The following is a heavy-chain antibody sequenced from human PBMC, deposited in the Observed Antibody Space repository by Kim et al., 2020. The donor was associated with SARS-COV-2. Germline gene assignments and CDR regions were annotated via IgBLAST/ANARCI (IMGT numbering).Heavy chain of an antibody. V-gene: IGHV3-30-3*01. CDR1: GFIFSNYP. CDR2: ISYDGSNK. Sequence: GGSLRLSCAASGFIFSNYPMHWVRQAPGKGLEWVAIISYDGSNKYYADSVKGRFTISRDNSKNTLYLQMNSLRAADTAVYYCARDYVTTVTYYYYGMDVWGQGTTVAVSS. CDR3: ARDYVTTVTYYYYGMDV. J-gene: IGHJ6*02. D-gene: IGHD4-17*01.